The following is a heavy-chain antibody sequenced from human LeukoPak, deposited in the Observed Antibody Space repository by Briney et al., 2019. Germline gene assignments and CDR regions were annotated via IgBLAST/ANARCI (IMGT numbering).Heavy chain of an antibody. J-gene: IGHJ4*02. CDR2: IYYSGST. D-gene: IGHD2-15*01. CDR3: ARWWGYCSGGSCYGQLRPPYFDY. Sequence: PSETLSLTCTVSGGSISSSSSYWGWIRQPPGKGLEWIGSIYYSGSTYYNPSLKSRVTISVDTSKNQFSLKLSSVTAADTAVYYCARWWGYCSGGSCYGQLRPPYFDYWGQGTLVTVSS. CDR1: GGSISSSSSY. V-gene: IGHV4-39*07.